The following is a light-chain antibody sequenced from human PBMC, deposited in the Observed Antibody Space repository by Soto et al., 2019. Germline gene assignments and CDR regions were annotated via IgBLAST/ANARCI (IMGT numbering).Light chain of an antibody. CDR1: QSVSGN. Sequence: EIVMTQSPATLSVSPGERATLSCRASQSVSGNLAWYQQNPGQAPRLLIYGASTRATGIPARFSGSGSGTEFTLTISSRQSEDLAVYYCQQYNNWPPITFGQGTRLEIK. J-gene: IGKJ5*01. CDR2: GAS. V-gene: IGKV3-15*01. CDR3: QQYNNWPPIT.